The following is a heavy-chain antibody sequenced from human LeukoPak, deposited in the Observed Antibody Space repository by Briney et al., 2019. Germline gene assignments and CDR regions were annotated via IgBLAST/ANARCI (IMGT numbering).Heavy chain of an antibody. D-gene: IGHD4-17*01. CDR3: AKDQDGDYGDYPFDY. CDR2: ISSSGSTI. Sequence: GGSLRLSCAASGFTFSDYYMSWIRQAPGKGLEWVSYISSSGSTIYYADSVKGRFTISRDNSKNTLYLQMNSLRAEDTAVYYCAKDQDGDYGDYPFDYWGQGTLVTVSS. CDR1: GFTFSDYY. J-gene: IGHJ4*02. V-gene: IGHV3-11*01.